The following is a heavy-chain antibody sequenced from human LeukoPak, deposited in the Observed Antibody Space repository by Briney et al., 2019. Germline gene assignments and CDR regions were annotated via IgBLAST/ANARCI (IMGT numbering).Heavy chain of an antibody. CDR1: GGSFSGYY. V-gene: IGHV4-34*01. CDR3: ASLSSSWYYVDYYYYYMDV. Sequence: SETLSLTCAVYGGSFSGYYWSWIRQPPGKGLEWIGEINHSGGTNYNPSLKSRVTISVDTSKNQFSLKLSSVTAADTAVYYCASLSSSWYYVDYYYYYMDVWGKGTTVTVSS. CDR2: INHSGGT. D-gene: IGHD6-13*01. J-gene: IGHJ6*03.